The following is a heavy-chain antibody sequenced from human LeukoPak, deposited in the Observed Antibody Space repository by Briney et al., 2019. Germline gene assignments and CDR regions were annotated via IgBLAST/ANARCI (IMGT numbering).Heavy chain of an antibody. V-gene: IGHV1-46*01. Sequence: ASVTVSFKASGYTFIAYYIHWVRQAPGQGLEWMGIINPSGGSTTYAQNFQGRVTMTRDTSTSAVYMELSSLGSEDTAVYYCARGGSLAVAPHLYYFDYWGQGTLVTVSS. J-gene: IGHJ4*02. D-gene: IGHD6-19*01. CDR2: INPSGGST. CDR3: ARGGSLAVAPHLYYFDY. CDR1: GYTFIAYY.